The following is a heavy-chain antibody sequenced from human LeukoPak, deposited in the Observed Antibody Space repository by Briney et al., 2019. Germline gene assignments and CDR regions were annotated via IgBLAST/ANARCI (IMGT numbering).Heavy chain of an antibody. CDR3: ARQTRRYDSSGYRYFDY. V-gene: IGHV4-39*01. J-gene: IGHJ4*02. CDR2: IYYSGST. CDR1: GGSISSSSYY. Sequence: SETLSHTCTVSGGSISSSSYYWGWIRQPPGKGLEWIGSIYYSGSTYYNPSLKSRVTISVDTSKNQFSLKLSSVTAADTAVYYCARQTRRYDSSGYRYFDYWGQGTLVTVSS. D-gene: IGHD3-22*01.